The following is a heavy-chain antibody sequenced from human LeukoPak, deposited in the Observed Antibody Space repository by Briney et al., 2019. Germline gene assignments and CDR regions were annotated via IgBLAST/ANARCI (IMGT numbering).Heavy chain of an antibody. Sequence: GGSLRLPCAASGFTFSNYAMSWVRQAPGKGLEWVSAISGSDGGTHYADSVKGRFTISRDNSKNTLFLQMNSLRAEDTAVYYCAKNVSLGYCSSTSCPIDPWGQGTLVTVSS. V-gene: IGHV3-23*01. CDR3: AKNVSLGYCSSTSCPIDP. CDR1: GFTFSNYA. CDR2: ISGSDGGT. D-gene: IGHD2-2*01. J-gene: IGHJ5*02.